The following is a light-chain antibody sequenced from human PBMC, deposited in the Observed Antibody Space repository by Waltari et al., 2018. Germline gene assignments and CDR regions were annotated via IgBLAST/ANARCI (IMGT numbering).Light chain of an antibody. V-gene: IGKV3-20*01. CDR3: QKYNTSPFT. Sequence: VILTQSPATLSLSTGERATLSCRASQSVSSSLAWYQQKPGQAPRLLIYGASTRATGIPDRFSGSGSGTDFTLTISSLEPEDFAVYYCQKYNTSPFTFGPGTKLDIK. CDR1: QSVSSS. J-gene: IGKJ3*01. CDR2: GAS.